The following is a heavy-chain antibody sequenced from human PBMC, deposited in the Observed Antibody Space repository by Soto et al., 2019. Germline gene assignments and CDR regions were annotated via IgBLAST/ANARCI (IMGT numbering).Heavy chain of an antibody. D-gene: IGHD3-10*01. V-gene: IGHV3-9*01. CDR1: GFTFDDYA. CDR3: AKDIAYGSGSLDY. Sequence: GGSLRLSCAASGFTFDDYAMHWVRQAPGKGLEWVSGISWNSGSIGYADSVKGRFTISRDNAKNSLYLQMNSLRAEDPALYYCAKDIAYGSGSLDYWGQGTLVTVS. CDR2: ISWNSGSI. J-gene: IGHJ4*02.